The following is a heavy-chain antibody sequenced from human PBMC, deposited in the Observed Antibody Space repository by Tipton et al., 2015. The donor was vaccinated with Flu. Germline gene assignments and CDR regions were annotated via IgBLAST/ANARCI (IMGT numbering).Heavy chain of an antibody. CDR3: ATRRDYYDSSEVDY. CDR2: VNYGGGT. J-gene: IGHJ4*02. D-gene: IGHD3-22*01. V-gene: IGHV4-39*07. CDR1: GGSIRSNNYN. Sequence: TLSLTCTVSGGSIRSNNYNWGWLRQPPGKGLEWIGSVNYGGGTSYNPSLESRLTISLDTPKNHFSLRLSSVTAANTAVYYCATRRDYYDSSEVDYWGQGALVTVSS.